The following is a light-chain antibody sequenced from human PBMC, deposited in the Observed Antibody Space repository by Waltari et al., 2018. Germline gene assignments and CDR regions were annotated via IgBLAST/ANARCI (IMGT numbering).Light chain of an antibody. CDR3: QTGGHGTWV. CDR2: VNRDGDH. V-gene: IGLV4-69*01. J-gene: IGLJ3*02. Sequence: QLVLTQSPSASASLGASVKLTCTLSSGHSTNVIAWLQKRPERGPRYLMKVNRDGDHNKGDVIPDRCSGSSSATGHYLTISSRQSEEEADYYCQTGGHGTWVFGGGTKLTVL. CDR1: SGHSTNV.